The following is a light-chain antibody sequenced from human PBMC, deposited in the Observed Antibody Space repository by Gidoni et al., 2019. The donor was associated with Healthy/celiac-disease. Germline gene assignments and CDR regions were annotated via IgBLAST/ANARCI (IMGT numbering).Light chain of an antibody. CDR2: GAS. Sequence: DIVLTPSPGTLSLSPGERATLSCRASQSVRSSYLAWYQQKPGQAPRLLIYGASSRATGIPDRFSGSGSGTDFTLTISRLEPEDFAVYYCQQYGTAGTFGQGTKVEIK. CDR1: QSVRSSY. J-gene: IGKJ1*01. CDR3: QQYGTAGT. V-gene: IGKV3-20*01.